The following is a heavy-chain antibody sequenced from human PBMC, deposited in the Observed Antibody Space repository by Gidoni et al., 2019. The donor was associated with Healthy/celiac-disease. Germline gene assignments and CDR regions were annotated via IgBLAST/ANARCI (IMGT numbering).Heavy chain of an antibody. CDR1: GGSISSYY. V-gene: IGHV4-4*07. D-gene: IGHD3-16*02. Sequence: QVQLQESGPGLVKPSETLSLTCTVSGGSISSYYWSWIRQPAGKGLEWIGRIYTSGSTNYNPSLKSRVTMSVDTSKNQFSLKLSSVTAADTAVYYCARETYDYVWGSYHDWGQGTLVTVSS. J-gene: IGHJ4*02. CDR3: ARETYDYVWGSYHD. CDR2: IYTSGST.